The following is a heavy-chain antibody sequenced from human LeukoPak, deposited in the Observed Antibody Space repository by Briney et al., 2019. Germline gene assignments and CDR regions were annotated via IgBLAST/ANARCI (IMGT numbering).Heavy chain of an antibody. CDR1: GFTFSSYA. D-gene: IGHD3-10*01. V-gene: IGHV3-30*04. CDR2: ISYDGSDK. CDR3: AKDSGHYYGSGSYYNDWYFDY. J-gene: IGHJ4*02. Sequence: GGSLRLSCAASGFTFSSYAMYWVRQAPGKGLEWVAVISYDGSDKFYADSVKGRFTISRDSSKNTLYLQMNSLRPEDTAVYYCAKDSGHYYGSGSYYNDWYFDYWGQGTLVTVSS.